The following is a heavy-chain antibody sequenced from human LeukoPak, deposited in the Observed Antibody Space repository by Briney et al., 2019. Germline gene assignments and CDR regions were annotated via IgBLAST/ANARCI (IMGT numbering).Heavy chain of an antibody. CDR3: ARGYYGPFDY. J-gene: IGHJ4*02. V-gene: IGHV4-31*03. D-gene: IGHD3-10*01. CDR2: IYYSGST. CDR1: GGSISSGGYY. Sequence: SETLSLTCTVSGGSISSGGYYWSWIRQHPGKGLEWIGYIYYSGSTYYNPSLKCRVTISVDTSKNQFSLKLSSVTAADTAVYYCARGYYGPFDYWGQGTLVTVSS.